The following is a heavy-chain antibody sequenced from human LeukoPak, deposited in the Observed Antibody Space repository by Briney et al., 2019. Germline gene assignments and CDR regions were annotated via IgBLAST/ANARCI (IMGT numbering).Heavy chain of an antibody. CDR2: IRYDGSNK. CDR1: GFTFSSYG. CDR3: AKELAAGTTGGDWFDP. V-gene: IGHV3-30*02. D-gene: IGHD1-7*01. J-gene: IGHJ5*02. Sequence: GGSLRLSCAASGFTFSSYGMHWVRQAPGKGLEWVAFIRYDGSNKYYTDSVKGRFTISRDNSKNTLYLQMNSLRGEDTAVYYCAKELAAGTTGGDWFDPWGQGTLVTVSS.